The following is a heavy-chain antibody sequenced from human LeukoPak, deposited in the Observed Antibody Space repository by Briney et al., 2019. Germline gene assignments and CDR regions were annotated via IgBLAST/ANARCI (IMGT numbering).Heavy chain of an antibody. CDR1: GYTFTSYY. D-gene: IGHD6-19*01. CDR3: ARDVEIAVAGTTEYYYGMDV. CDR2: INPSGGST. Sequence: ASVKVSCKASGYTFTSYYMHWVRQAPGQGLEWMGIINPSGGSTSYAQKFQGRVTMTRDTSTSTVYMELSSLRSEDTAVYYCARDVEIAVAGTTEYYYGMDVWGQGTTVTVSS. V-gene: IGHV1-46*01. J-gene: IGHJ6*02.